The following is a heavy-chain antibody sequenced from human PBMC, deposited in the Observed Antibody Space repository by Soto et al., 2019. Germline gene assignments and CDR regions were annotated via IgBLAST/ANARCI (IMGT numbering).Heavy chain of an antibody. CDR3: AKESRLQLWLVRGFFDY. CDR1: GFTFSSYA. V-gene: IGHV3-23*01. J-gene: IGHJ4*02. Sequence: EVQLLESGGGLVQPGGSLRLSCAASGFTFSSYAMSWVRQAPGKGLEWVSAISGSGGSTYYADSVKGRFTISRDNSKNTLYLQMNSLRAEDTAVYYCAKESRLQLWLVRGFFDYWGQGTLVTVSS. D-gene: IGHD5-18*01. CDR2: ISGSGGST.